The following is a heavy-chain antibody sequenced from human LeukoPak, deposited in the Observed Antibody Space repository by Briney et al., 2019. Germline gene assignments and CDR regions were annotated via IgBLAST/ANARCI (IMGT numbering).Heavy chain of an antibody. D-gene: IGHD6-19*01. Sequence: SETLSLTCAVSGGSISSSNWWSWVRQPPGKGLEWIGEIYHSGSTNYNPSLKSRVTISVDKSKNQFSLKLSSVTAADTAVYYCAKSSRSSDWYLGIDYWGQGTLVTVSS. J-gene: IGHJ4*02. V-gene: IGHV4-4*02. CDR2: IYHSGST. CDR3: AKSSRSSDWYLGIDY. CDR1: GGSISSSNW.